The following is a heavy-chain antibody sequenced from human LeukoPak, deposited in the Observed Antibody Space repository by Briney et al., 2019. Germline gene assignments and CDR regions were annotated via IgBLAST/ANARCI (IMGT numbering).Heavy chain of an antibody. CDR1: GFTFSDYY. D-gene: IGHD1-26*01. CDR3: ARVRRDQGASYYYYGMDV. V-gene: IGHV3-11*01. J-gene: IGHJ6*02. Sequence: GGSLRLSCAASGFTFSDYYMSWIRQAPGKGLEWVSYISSSGSTIYYADSVKGRFTISRDNAKNSLYLQMNSLRAEDTAVCYCARVRRDQGASYYYYGMDVWGQGTTVTVSS. CDR2: ISSSGSTI.